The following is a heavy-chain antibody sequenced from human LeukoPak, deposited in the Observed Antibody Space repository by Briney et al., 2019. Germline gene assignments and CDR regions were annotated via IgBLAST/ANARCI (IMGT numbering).Heavy chain of an antibody. D-gene: IGHD6-13*01. CDR2: IYPGDSDT. CDR1: GYSFTSYW. Sequence: GESLKISCKGSGYSFTSYWIGGVRQMPGKGLEWMGIIYPGDSDTRYSPSFKGQVTISADKSISTAYLQWSSLNASDTAMYYCATHLPQRGNYWGQGTLVTVSS. V-gene: IGHV5-51*01. CDR3: ATHLPQRGNY. J-gene: IGHJ4*02.